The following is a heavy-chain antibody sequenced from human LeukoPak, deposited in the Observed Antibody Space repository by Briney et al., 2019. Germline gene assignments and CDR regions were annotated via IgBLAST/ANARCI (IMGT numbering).Heavy chain of an antibody. CDR3: ARRSGYDFWSGLDLYAFDI. J-gene: IGHJ3*02. Sequence: PSETLSLTCTVSGGSISSYYWSWIRQPPGKGLEWIGYIYYSGSTNYNPSLKSRVTISVDTSKNQFSLELSSVTAADTAVYYCARRSGYDFWSGLDLYAFDIWGQGTMVTVSS. CDR2: IYYSGST. V-gene: IGHV4-59*08. CDR1: GGSISSYY. D-gene: IGHD3-3*01.